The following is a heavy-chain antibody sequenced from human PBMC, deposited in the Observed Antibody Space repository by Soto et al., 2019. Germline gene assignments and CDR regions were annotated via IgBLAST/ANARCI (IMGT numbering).Heavy chain of an antibody. V-gene: IGHV3-33*01. D-gene: IGHD6-6*01. CDR3: ASLEGSSSHYYYYGMDV. CDR1: GFTFSSYG. Sequence: QVQLVESGGGVVKPGRSLRLSCAASGFTFSSYGMHWVRQAPGKGLEWVAVIWYDGSNKYYADSVKGRFTISRDNSKNTLYLQMNSLRAEDTAVYYCASLEGSSSHYYYYGMDVWGQGTTVTVS. CDR2: IWYDGSNK. J-gene: IGHJ6*02.